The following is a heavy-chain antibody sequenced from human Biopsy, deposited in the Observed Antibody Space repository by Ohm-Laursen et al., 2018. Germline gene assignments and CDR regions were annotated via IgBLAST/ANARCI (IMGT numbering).Heavy chain of an antibody. CDR2: IYYSGTT. J-gene: IGHJ5*01. CDR3: ARVRGGFLEWFDY. CDR1: GESMGTYY. D-gene: IGHD3-3*01. V-gene: IGHV4-59*01. Sequence: TLSLTCTVSGESMGTYYWTWIRQPPGKGLEWIASIYYSGTTNKNPSLKSHVTISVDTSKRQFYLELSSVTAADTAIYYCARVRGGFLEWFDYWGQGTLVTVSS.